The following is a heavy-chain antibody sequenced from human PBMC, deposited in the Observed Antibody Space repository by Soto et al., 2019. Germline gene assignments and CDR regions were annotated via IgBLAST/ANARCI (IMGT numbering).Heavy chain of an antibody. J-gene: IGHJ4*02. V-gene: IGHV3-33*01. CDR1: GFTFSSYG. D-gene: IGHD6-19*01. CDR2: IWYDGSNK. Sequence: SLRLSCAASGFTFSSYGMHWVRQAPGKGLEWVAVIWYDGSNKYYADSVKGRFTISRDNSKNTLYLQMNSLRAEDTAVYYCARFIAVAGVDYWGQGTLVTVSS. CDR3: ARFIAVAGVDY.